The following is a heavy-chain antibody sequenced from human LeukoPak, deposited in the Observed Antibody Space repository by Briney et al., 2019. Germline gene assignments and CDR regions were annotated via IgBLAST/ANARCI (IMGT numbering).Heavy chain of an antibody. CDR1: GFMFSDHA. J-gene: IGHJ4*02. V-gene: IGHV3-30*04. CDR2: IGSDGSKK. CDR3: ARQMTSTRLFDS. D-gene: IGHD5/OR15-5a*01. Sequence: GRSLRLSCVASGFMFSDHAFHWVRQSPDKGLEWVALIGSDGSKKYYADSVQGRSTVSRENSKNTLFLQMNTLRADDTAVYFCARQMTSTRLFDSWGQGTLVTVSS.